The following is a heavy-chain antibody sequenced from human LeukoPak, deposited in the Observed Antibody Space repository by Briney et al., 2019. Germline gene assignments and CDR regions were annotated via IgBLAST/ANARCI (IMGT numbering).Heavy chain of an antibody. V-gene: IGHV4-39*01. D-gene: IGHD3-10*01. CDR3: ARQDLTGFEANDY. Sequence: PSQTLSPTCTVSGGSISSTSYDCGRLRQPAWKGLEWFVISYYSYSTYHNPRLKSRVTISVDQYKNQFSLKPSSVTAADTAVYYSARQDLTGFEANDYWGQGTLVTVSS. J-gene: IGHJ4*02. CDR1: GGSISSTSYD. CDR2: SYYSYST.